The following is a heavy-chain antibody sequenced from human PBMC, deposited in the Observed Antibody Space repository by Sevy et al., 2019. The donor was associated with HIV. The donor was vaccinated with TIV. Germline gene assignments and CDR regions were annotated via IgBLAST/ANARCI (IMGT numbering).Heavy chain of an antibody. D-gene: IGHD2-21*02. CDR1: GFTFSDYD. CDR2: MSHDGNYK. J-gene: IGHJ4*02. Sequence: GGSVRLSCAASGFTFSDYDMHWVRQAPGKGLEWVAVMSHDGNYKNHADSVKVRFTISRDNFKNTLYLQMNSLRVEDTAVYFCARLFSCGGDCYYLDYWGQGAPVTVSS. V-gene: IGHV3-30*04. CDR3: ARLFSCGGDCYYLDY.